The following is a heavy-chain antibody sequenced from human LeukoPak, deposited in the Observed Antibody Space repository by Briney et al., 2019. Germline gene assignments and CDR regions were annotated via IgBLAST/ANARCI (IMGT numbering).Heavy chain of an antibody. D-gene: IGHD5-18*01. CDR2: IKQDGSEK. Sequence: PGGSLRLSCAASGFTFSSCWMSWVRQAPGKGLEWVANIKQDGSEKYYVDSVKGRFTISRDNAKNSLYLQMNSLRAEDTAVYYCARDQEYSSAFDYWGQGTLVTVSS. V-gene: IGHV3-7*01. CDR1: GFTFSSCW. J-gene: IGHJ4*02. CDR3: ARDQEYSSAFDY.